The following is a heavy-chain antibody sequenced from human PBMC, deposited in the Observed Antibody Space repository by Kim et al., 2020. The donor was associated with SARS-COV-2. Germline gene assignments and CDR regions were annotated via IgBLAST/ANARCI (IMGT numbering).Heavy chain of an antibody. V-gene: IGHV3-30*02. D-gene: IGHD5-18*01. CDR3: AKDISYGHYYYNYGMDV. J-gene: IGHJ6*02. Sequence: KGRFTISRDNSKNTLYLQMNSLSAEDTAVYYCAKDISYGHYYYNYGMDVCGQGTTVTVSS.